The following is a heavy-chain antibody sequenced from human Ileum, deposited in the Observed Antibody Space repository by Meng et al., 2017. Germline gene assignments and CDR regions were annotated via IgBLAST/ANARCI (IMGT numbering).Heavy chain of an antibody. D-gene: IGHD2-21*02. CDR3: ARNQWWRLDD. V-gene: IGHV3-7*01. CDR2: INQDGSQT. Sequence: GESLKISCAASGFTFTNHWITWVRQVPGKGLEWVADINQDGSQTYYVDSVKGRFTISRDNGNNFLYLQMDSLTAEDTAMYHCARNQWWRLDDWGQGTLVTVSS. J-gene: IGHJ4*02. CDR1: GFTFTNHW.